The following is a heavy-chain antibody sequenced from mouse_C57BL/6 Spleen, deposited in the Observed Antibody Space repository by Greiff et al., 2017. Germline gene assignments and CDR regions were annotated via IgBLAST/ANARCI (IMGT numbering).Heavy chain of an antibody. J-gene: IGHJ2*01. V-gene: IGHV1-26*01. D-gene: IGHD2-1*01. CDR1: GYTFTDYY. CDR2: INPNNGGT. Sequence: VQLQQSGPELVKPGASVKISCKASGYTFTDYYMNWVKQSHGKSLEWIGDINPNNGGTSYNQKFKGKATLTVDKSSSTAYMELRSLTSEDSAVYYCARSGGNFLFDYWGQGTTLTVSS. CDR3: ARSGGNFLFDY.